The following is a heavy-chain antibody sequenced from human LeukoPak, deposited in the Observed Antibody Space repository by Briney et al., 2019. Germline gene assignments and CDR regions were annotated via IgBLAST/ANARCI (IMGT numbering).Heavy chain of an antibody. D-gene: IGHD1-20*01. V-gene: IGHV3-48*01. CDR2: IRSSSSTI. J-gene: IGHJ6*03. CDR3: ARGLVDNWNYYMDV. Sequence: GGSLRLSCAASGFTFSSYSMNWVRQAPGKGLEWVSYIRSSSSTIYYADFVKGRFTISRDNAKNSLYLQMNSLRAEDTAVYYCARGLVDNWNYYMDVWGKGTTVTVSS. CDR1: GFTFSSYS.